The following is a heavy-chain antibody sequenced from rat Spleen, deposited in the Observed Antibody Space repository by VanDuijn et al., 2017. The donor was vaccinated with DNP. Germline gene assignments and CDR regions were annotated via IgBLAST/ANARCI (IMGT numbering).Heavy chain of an antibody. V-gene: IGHV5-25*01. D-gene: IGHD1-1*01. CDR3: AVYFYSGDNWFAY. CDR2: TTSRGGST. CDR1: GFTFSDYY. Sequence: EVQLVESGGGLVQPGRSLKLSCAASGFTFSDYYMAWVRQAPTKGLEWVASTTSRGGSTYYPDSVKGRFTISRDSAKTTLFLQMSSLRSEDTATYYCAVYFYSGDNWFAYWGQGTLVTVSS. J-gene: IGHJ3*01.